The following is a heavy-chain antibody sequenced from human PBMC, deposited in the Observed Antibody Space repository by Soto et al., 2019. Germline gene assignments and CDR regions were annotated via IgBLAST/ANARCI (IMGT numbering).Heavy chain of an antibody. CDR2: IRSKANSYAT. V-gene: IGHV3-73*02. D-gene: IGHD2-2*01. CDR3: TSFSTAPSNRDFDY. Sequence: EVQLVESGGGLVQPGGSLKLSCAASGFTFSGSAMHWVRQASGKGLEWVGRIRSKANSYATAYAASVKGRFTISRDDSKNTAYLQMNSLKTEDTAVYYCTSFSTAPSNRDFDYWGQGPLVTVSS. J-gene: IGHJ4*02. CDR1: GFTFSGSA.